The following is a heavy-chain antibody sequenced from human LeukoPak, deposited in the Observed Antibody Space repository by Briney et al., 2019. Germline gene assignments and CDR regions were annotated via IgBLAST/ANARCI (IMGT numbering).Heavy chain of an antibody. CDR2: IYYSGNT. J-gene: IGHJ6*03. Sequence: TSETLSLTCTVSGGSILSSSYYWGWIRQPPGKGLEWIGSIYYSGNTFYNPSLKSRVTISVETSKNQFSLKLSSVTAADTAVYYCARDRFDDSSGYYYHYYYYMDVWGKGTTVTISS. CDR3: ARDRFDDSSGYYYHYYYYMDV. D-gene: IGHD3-22*01. CDR1: GGSILSSSYY. V-gene: IGHV4-39*07.